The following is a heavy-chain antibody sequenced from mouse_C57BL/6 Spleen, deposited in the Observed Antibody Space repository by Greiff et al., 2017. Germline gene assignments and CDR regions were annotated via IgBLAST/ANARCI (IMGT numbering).Heavy chain of an antibody. CDR3: ARDPYGNPTMDD. CDR1: GYSITSGYY. CDR2: IRYDGSN. J-gene: IGHJ4*01. D-gene: IGHD2-1*01. Sequence: EVQRVESGPGLVKPSQSLSLTCSVTGYSITSGYYWNWIRHYPGNKLEWMGYIRYDGSNNYNPSLKNRISITRDTSKNQFFLKLNSVTTEDTATYYCARDPYGNPTMDDWGKGTSVTVSS. V-gene: IGHV3-6*01.